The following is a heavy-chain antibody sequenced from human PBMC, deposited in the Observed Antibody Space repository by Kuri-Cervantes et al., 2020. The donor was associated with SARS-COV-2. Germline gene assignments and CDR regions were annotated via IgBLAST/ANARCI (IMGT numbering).Heavy chain of an antibody. CDR3: TTLIDY. J-gene: IGHJ4*02. Sequence: GESLKISCEVPGFLFSASAIHWVRQAPGKGLEWVGSVRGKANNYATAYAASVKGRFTISRDDSKNMAYLQMNSLKTEDTYVYYCTTLIDYWGQGALVTVSS. CDR1: GFLFSASA. CDR2: VRGKANNYAT. V-gene: IGHV3-73*01.